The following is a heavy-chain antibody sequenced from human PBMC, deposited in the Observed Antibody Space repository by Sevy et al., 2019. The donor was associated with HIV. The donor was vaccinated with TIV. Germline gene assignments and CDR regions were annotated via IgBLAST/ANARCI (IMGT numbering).Heavy chain of an antibody. J-gene: IGHJ4*02. D-gene: IGHD3-3*01. Sequence: GGSLRLSCAASGFTFSNAWMSWVRQAPGKGLEWVGRIKSKTDGGTTDYAAPVKGRFTISRDDSKNTLYLQMNSLKTEDTAMYYCTTDRHVLRFLEWLPNPYYFDYWGQGTLVTVSS. V-gene: IGHV3-15*01. CDR2: IKSKTDGGTT. CDR1: GFTFSNAW. CDR3: TTDRHVLRFLEWLPNPYYFDY.